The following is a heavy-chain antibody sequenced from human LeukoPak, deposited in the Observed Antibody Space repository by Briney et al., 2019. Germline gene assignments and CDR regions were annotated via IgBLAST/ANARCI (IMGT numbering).Heavy chain of an antibody. CDR2: INPNSGGT. CDR1: GYTFTGYY. Sequence: ASVKVSCKASGYTFTGYYMHWVRQAPGQGLEWMGWINPNSGGTNYAKKFQGRVTMTRDTSISTAYMELSRLRSDDTAVYYCARGYDFWSGYPNNWFDPWGQGTLVTVSS. CDR3: ARGYDFWSGYPNNWFDP. D-gene: IGHD3-3*01. J-gene: IGHJ5*02. V-gene: IGHV1-2*02.